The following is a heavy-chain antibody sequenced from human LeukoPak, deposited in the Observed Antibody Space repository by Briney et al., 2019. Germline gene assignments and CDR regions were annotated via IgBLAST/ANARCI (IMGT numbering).Heavy chain of an antibody. D-gene: IGHD2/OR15-2a*01. Sequence: ASMEVSCKTSGYTFTSFGITWVRQAPGQGPEWMGWIKVGEGNTHFAQKFQDRVSMTRDISSNTAFLELRNLRSDDTAVYFCSRSSDTTSWYYFDHWGQGTLVTVSS. CDR1: GYTFTSFG. CDR2: IKVGEGNT. J-gene: IGHJ4*02. V-gene: IGHV1-18*01. CDR3: SRSSDTTSWYYFDH.